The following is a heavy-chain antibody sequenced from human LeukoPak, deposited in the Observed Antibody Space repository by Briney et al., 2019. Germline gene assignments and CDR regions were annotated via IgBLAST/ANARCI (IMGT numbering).Heavy chain of an antibody. Sequence: ASVKVSCTASGYTFTSNYIHWVRQAPGQGLEWMGIINPSGGSTSYAQKFQGRVTMTRDTSTSTVYMELSSLRSEDTAVYYCARDDAGGGIAAAGARVHYFDYWGQGTLVTVSS. CDR1: GYTFTSNY. D-gene: IGHD6-13*01. CDR3: ARDDAGGGIAAAGARVHYFDY. J-gene: IGHJ4*02. V-gene: IGHV1-46*01. CDR2: INPSGGST.